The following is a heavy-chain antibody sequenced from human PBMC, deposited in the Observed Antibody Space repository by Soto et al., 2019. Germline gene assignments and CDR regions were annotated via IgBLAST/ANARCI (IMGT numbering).Heavy chain of an antibody. CDR2: ISAYNGYT. CDR3: ARGVGGDIVLVPASIGNWFDP. CDR1: GYTFTTYG. Sequence: QVQLVQSGAEVRKPGASVKVSCKASGYTFTTYGISWVRQAPGQGLEWMGWISAYNGYTYYAQKLQGRVTMTADRSTNTAYVELRSLRSDDKAMYYCARGVGGDIVLVPASIGNWFDPWGQGTLVTVSS. J-gene: IGHJ5*02. V-gene: IGHV1-18*01. D-gene: IGHD2-2*02.